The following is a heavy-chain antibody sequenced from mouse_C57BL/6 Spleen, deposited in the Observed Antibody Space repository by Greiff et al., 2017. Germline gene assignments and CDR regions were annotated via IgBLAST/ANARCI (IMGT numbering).Heavy chain of an antibody. Sequence: EVKLVESGGGLVQPKGSLKLSCAASGFRFNTYAMNWVRQAPGKGLEWVARIRSKSNNYATYYADSVKDRFTISRDDSESMLYLQMNNLKAEDTAMYYCVRPSYVGYAMDYWGQGTSVTVSS. V-gene: IGHV10-1*01. J-gene: IGHJ4*01. D-gene: IGHD6-5*01. CDR1: GFRFNTYA. CDR2: IRSKSNNYAT. CDR3: VRPSYVGYAMDY.